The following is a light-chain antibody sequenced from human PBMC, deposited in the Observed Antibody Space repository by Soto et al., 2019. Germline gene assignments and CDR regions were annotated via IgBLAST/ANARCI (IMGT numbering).Light chain of an antibody. J-gene: IGKJ5*01. CDR3: QQRSNWPIT. CDR1: QFIASSY. Sequence: EIVLTQSPGTPSLSPGERATLSCRASQFIASSYLAWYQQKPGQAPRLLIYGASSRATGIPDRFSGSGSGTDFTLTISSLEPEDFAVYYCQQRSNWPITFGQGTRLEIK. CDR2: GAS. V-gene: IGKV3D-20*02.